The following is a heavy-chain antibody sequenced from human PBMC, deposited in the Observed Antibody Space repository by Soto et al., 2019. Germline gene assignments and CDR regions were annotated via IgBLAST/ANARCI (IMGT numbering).Heavy chain of an antibody. V-gene: IGHV3-23*01. CDR2: ISKDAAST. CDR3: PKDSQRWLKEFDY. D-gene: IGHD5-12*01. J-gene: IGHJ4*02. CDR1: GFTFSDYA. Sequence: HPGGSLRLSCAASGFTFSDYAMNWVGQAPGKGLEWVSAISKDAASTYYADSVEGRFTISRDNSKNTLYLQMNSLRAEDTAIYYSPKDSQRWLKEFDYWGQGTLVTVSS.